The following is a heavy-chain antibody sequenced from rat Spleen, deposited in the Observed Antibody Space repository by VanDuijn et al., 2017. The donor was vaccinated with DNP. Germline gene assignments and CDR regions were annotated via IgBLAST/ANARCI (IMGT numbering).Heavy chain of an antibody. CDR1: GYSITSSYR. CDR3: ARWPGYNPPYAMDA. J-gene: IGHJ4*01. Sequence: EVQLQESGPGLVKPSQSLSLTCSVTGYSITSSYRWNWIRKFPGNKLEWMGSINSAGSTNYNPSLKSRISITRDTSKKQFFLQVNSVNTEDTATYYCARWPGYNPPYAMDAWGQGTSVTVSS. D-gene: IGHD1-4*01. V-gene: IGHV3-3*01. CDR2: INSAGST.